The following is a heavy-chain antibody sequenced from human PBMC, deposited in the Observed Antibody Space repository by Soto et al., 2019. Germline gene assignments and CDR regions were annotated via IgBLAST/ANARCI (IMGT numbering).Heavy chain of an antibody. V-gene: IGHV3-30*04. J-gene: IGHJ6*02. CDR3: ARDRGKYSSSPFSMDV. D-gene: IGHD6-6*01. CDR2: ISYDGRNK. Sequence: GGSLRLSCAASGFTFSSYAMHWVRQAPGKGLEWVAVISYDGRNKYYADSVKGRFTISRDNSNNTLYLQMNSLRAEDTALYYCARDRGKYSSSPFSMDVWGQGTTVTVSS. CDR1: GFTFSSYA.